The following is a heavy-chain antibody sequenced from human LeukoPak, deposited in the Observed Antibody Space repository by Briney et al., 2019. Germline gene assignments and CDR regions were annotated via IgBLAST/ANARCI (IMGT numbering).Heavy chain of an antibody. D-gene: IGHD1-26*01. CDR3: ARARNTGIVGATNDY. Sequence: SVKVSCKASGGTFTSYAISWVRQAPGQGLEWMGGIIPIFGTANYAQKFQGRVTITADESTSTAYMELSSLRSEDTAVYYCARARNTGIVGATNDYWGQGTLVTVSS. J-gene: IGHJ4*02. CDR2: IIPIFGTA. CDR1: GGTFTSYA. V-gene: IGHV1-69*13.